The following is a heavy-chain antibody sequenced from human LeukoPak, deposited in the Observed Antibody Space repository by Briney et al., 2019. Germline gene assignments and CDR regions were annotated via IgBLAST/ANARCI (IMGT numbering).Heavy chain of an antibody. CDR2: ISYDGSNK. V-gene: IGHV3-30*18. CDR1: GFTFSSYG. Sequence: GGSLRLSCAASGFTFSSYGMHWVRQAPGKGLEWVAVISYDGSNKYYADSVKGRFTISRDNSKNTLYLQMNSLRAEDTAMYYCAKDSTFDYWGQGTLVTVSS. CDR3: AKDSTFDY. J-gene: IGHJ4*02.